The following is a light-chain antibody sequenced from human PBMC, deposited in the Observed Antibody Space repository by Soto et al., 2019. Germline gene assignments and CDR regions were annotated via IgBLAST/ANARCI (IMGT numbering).Light chain of an antibody. J-gene: IGLJ1*01. CDR2: GVT. Sequence: QSALTQPTSVSGSPGQSITISCTGNHNDIGTYDYVSWYQQHPGRAPRLLIHGVTTRPSGISDRFSVSKSGLTASLTISGLQPEDEADYYCSSFTSNRIYVXGPGTKVTV. CDR3: SSFTSNRIYV. CDR1: HNDIGTYDY. V-gene: IGLV2-14*03.